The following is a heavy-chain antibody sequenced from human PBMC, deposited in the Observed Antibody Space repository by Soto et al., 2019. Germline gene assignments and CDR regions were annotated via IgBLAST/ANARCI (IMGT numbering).Heavy chain of an antibody. V-gene: IGHV4-31*03. Sequence: SETLSLTCTVSGGSISSGGYYWSWIRQHPGKGLEWIGYIYYSGSTYYNPSLKSRVTISVDTSKNQFSLKLSSVTAADTAVYYCARGGPTYYYGMDVWGQGXTVTVSS. CDR3: ARGGPTYYYGMDV. CDR1: GGSISSGGYY. CDR2: IYYSGST. D-gene: IGHD3-10*01. J-gene: IGHJ6*02.